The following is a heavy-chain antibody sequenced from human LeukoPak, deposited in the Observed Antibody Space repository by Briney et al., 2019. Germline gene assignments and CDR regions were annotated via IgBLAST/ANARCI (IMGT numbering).Heavy chain of an antibody. CDR3: ARIAVTGMWYFDY. CDR2: ISSSGSIT. V-gene: IGHV3-48*04. CDR1: GITFSTYS. D-gene: IGHD6-19*01. J-gene: IGHJ4*02. Sequence: GGSLRLSCAASGITFSTYSMNWVRQAPGKGLEGVSYISSSGSITYYADSVKGRFTISRDNAKKSLYLQMNSLRAEDTAVYYCARIAVTGMWYFDYWGQGTQVTVSS.